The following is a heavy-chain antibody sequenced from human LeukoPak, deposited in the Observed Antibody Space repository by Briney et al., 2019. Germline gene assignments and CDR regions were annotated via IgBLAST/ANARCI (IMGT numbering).Heavy chain of an antibody. D-gene: IGHD2-2*01. CDR1: GGSISSGDYY. V-gene: IGHV4-30-4*08. CDR2: IYYSGGT. J-gene: IGHJ4*02. CDR3: ARYCSSTSCYPFDY. Sequence: SETLSLTCTVSGGSISSGDYYWSWIRQPPGKGQEWIGYIYYSGGTYYNPSLKSRVTISVDTSKNQFSLKLSSVTAADTAVYYCARYCSSTSCYPFDYWGQGTLVTVSS.